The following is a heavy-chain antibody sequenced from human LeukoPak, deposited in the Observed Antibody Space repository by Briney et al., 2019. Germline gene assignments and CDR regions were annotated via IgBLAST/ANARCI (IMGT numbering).Heavy chain of an antibody. Sequence: GRSPRLSCAASGFTFSSYGMHWVRQAPGKGLEWVAVISYDGSNKYYADSVKGRFTISRDNSKNTLYLQMNSLRAEDTAVYYCAKDQDIVVVPAAMLTNWFDPWGQGTLVTVSS. CDR2: ISYDGSNK. D-gene: IGHD2-2*01. CDR3: AKDQDIVVVPAAMLTNWFDP. CDR1: GFTFSSYG. V-gene: IGHV3-30*18. J-gene: IGHJ5*02.